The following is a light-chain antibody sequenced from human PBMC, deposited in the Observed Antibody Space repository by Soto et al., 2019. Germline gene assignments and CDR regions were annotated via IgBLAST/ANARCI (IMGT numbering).Light chain of an antibody. CDR2: YVS. CDR3: MQGTHWPLT. CDR1: QSLVSSDGNTY. V-gene: IGKV2-30*01. Sequence: DVVMTQSPLSLPVTLGQPASISCRSSQSLVSSDGNTYLNWFQQRPGQSQRRLFYYVSNRASGLPDRFSGSGSGTDFTLRISRVEAEDVGVYYCMQGTHWPLTFGPGTKVDIK. J-gene: IGKJ3*01.